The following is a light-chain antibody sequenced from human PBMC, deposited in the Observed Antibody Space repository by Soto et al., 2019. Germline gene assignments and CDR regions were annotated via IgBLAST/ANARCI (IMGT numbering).Light chain of an antibody. CDR2: DAS. CDR1: QTITTW. V-gene: IGKV1-5*01. Sequence: TQSPYTKCAAVGGRRIIKKKTIQTITTWMAWYQQKPGKAPKLLVYDASTLQSGVATRFSGSGSGIEFTMINSGLQPEVSASYSCQQYTNTNDPWLFGQGTKVDI. J-gene: IGKJ2*01. CDR3: QQYTNTNDPWL.